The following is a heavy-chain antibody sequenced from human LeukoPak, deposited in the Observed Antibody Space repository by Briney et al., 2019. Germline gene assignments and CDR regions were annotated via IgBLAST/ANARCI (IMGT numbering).Heavy chain of an antibody. CDR1: GFTFSSYW. CDR2: IKQDGSEK. V-gene: IGHV3-7*03. Sequence: XGSLRLSCAASGFTFSSYWMSWVRQAPGKGLEWVANIKQDGSEKYYVDSVKGRFTISRDDAKNSLYLQMNSLRAEDTAVYYCARDHGRRVITRYYFDYWGQGTLVTVSS. J-gene: IGHJ4*02. D-gene: IGHD3-22*01. CDR3: ARDHGRRVITRYYFDY.